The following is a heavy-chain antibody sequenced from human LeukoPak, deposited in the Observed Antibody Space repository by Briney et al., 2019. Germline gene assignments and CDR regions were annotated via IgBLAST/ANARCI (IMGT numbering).Heavy chain of an antibody. V-gene: IGHV1-2*02. CDR3: ARGVDSSSGLGYYYYMDV. CDR1: GYTFTGYY. Sequence: ASVKVSCKASGYTFTGYYMHWVRQAPGQGLEWMGWINPNSGGTNYAQKFQGRVTMTRDTSISTAYMELSRLRSDDTAVYYCARGVDSSSGLGYYYYMDVWGKGTTVTVSS. CDR2: INPNSGGT. D-gene: IGHD6-6*01. J-gene: IGHJ6*03.